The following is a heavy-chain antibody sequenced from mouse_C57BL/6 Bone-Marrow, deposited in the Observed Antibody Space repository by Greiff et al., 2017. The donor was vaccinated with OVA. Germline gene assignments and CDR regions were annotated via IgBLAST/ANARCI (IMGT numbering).Heavy chain of an antibody. CDR3: ARMVTTRNYAMDY. CDR1: GFTFSDYY. D-gene: IGHD2-2*01. V-gene: IGHV5-12*01. J-gene: IGHJ4*01. CDR2: ISNGGGST. Sequence: EVKLMESGGGLVQPGGSLKLSCAASGFTFSDYYMYWVRQTPEKRLEWVAYISNGGGSTYYPDTVKGRFTISRDNAKNTLYLQMSRLKSEDTAMYYCARMVTTRNYAMDYWGQGTSVTVSS.